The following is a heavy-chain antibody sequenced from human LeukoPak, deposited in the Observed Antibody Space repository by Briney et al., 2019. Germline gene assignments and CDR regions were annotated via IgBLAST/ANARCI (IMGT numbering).Heavy chain of an antibody. V-gene: IGHV1-69*05. J-gene: IGHJ3*02. Sequence: SVKVSCKASGGTFSSFAISWVRQAPGQGLEWMGRIIPIFGTANYAQKFQGRVTITTDESTSTAYMELSSLRSEDTAVYYCARDVEVVITTGYRAFDIWGQGTMVTVSS. D-gene: IGHD3-22*01. CDR1: GGTFSSFA. CDR3: ARDVEVVITTGYRAFDI. CDR2: IIPIFGTA.